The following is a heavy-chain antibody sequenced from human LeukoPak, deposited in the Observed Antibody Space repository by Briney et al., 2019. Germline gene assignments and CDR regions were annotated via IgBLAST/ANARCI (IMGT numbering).Heavy chain of an antibody. V-gene: IGHV3-53*01. CDR1: GFTVSSNY. Sequence: GGSLRLPCAASGFTVSSNYMSWVRQAPGKGLEWVSVIYSGGSTYYADSVKGRFTISRDNSKNTLYLQMNSLRAEDTAVYYCARRDSSGWYYLDYWGQGTLVTVSS. CDR3: ARRDSSGWYYLDY. J-gene: IGHJ4*02. CDR2: IYSGGST. D-gene: IGHD6-19*01.